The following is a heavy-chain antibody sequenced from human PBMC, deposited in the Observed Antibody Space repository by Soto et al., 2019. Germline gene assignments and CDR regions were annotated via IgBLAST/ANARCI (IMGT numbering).Heavy chain of an antibody. CDR3: ARYYYDSSGYYFHFDY. CDR1: GGSISSYY. D-gene: IGHD3-22*01. CDR2: IYYSGST. Sequence: SETLSLTCTVSGGSISSYYWSWIRQPPGKGLEWIGYIYYSGSTNYNPSLKSRVTISVDTSKNQFSLKLSSVTAADTAVYYCARYYYDSSGYYFHFDYWGQGTLVTVSS. J-gene: IGHJ4*02. V-gene: IGHV4-59*01.